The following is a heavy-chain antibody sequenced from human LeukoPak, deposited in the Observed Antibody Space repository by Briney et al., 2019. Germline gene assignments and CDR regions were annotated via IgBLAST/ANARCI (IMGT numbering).Heavy chain of an antibody. CDR1: GGSISLSYYY. CDR3: ARQCLDSSGYPPYYFDY. D-gene: IGHD3-22*01. V-gene: IGHV4-39*07. J-gene: IGHJ4*02. Sequence: SETLSLTCSVSGGSISLSYYYWSWIRQPPGKGLEWIGDIYHTGSTTYNPSLKSRVTISVDTSKNQFSLKLSSVTAADTAVYYCARQCLDSSGYPPYYFDYWGQGTLVTVSS. CDR2: IYHTGST.